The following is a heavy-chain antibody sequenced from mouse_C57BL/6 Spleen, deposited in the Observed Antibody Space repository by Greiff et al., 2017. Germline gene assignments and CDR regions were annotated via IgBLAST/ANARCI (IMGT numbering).Heavy chain of an antibody. CDR1: GFSLTSYG. Sequence: VQLQQSGPGLVQPSQSLSITCTVSGFSLTSYGVHWVRQSPGKGLEWLGVIWSGGSTDYNAAFISRLSISKDNSKSQVFFKMNSLQADDTAIYYCARTYGSRGYFDVWGTGTTVTVSS. J-gene: IGHJ1*03. CDR3: ARTYGSRGYFDV. D-gene: IGHD1-1*01. V-gene: IGHV2-2*01. CDR2: IWSGGST.